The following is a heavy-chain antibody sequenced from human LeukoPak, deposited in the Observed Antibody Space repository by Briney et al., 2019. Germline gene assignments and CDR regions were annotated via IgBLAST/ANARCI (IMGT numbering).Heavy chain of an antibody. V-gene: IGHV4-39*07. D-gene: IGHD6-13*01. CDR3: TRDLSSAWFYY. J-gene: IGHJ4*02. CDR2: ISYSGST. CDR1: GGSISTSNYF. Sequence: SETLSLTCTASGGSISTSNYFWGWIRQPPGKGLEWIGTISYSGSTYYNPSLKSRVTMAVDTSKNQFSLKVGSVTAADTAVYYCTRDLSSAWFYYWGQGTLVTVSS.